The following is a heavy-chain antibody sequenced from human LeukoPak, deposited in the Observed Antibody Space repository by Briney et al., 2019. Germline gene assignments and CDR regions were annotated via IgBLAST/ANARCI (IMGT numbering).Heavy chain of an antibody. CDR3: ARVQESQIDYYFDY. CDR2: INPSGSST. D-gene: IGHD3-9*01. V-gene: IGHV1-46*01. J-gene: IGHJ4*02. Sequence: ASVKVSCKASGYTFTSYYMHWVRQAPGQGLEWMGLINPSGSSTSYAQKFQGRLSLTRDMSTSTDYMELSSLRSEDTAVYYCARVQESQIDYYFDYWGQGTLVTVSS. CDR1: GYTFTSYY.